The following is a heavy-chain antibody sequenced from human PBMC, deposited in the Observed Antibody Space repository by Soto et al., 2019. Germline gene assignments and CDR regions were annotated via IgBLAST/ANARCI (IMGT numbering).Heavy chain of an antibody. CDR1: GGSISSSNW. CDR2: IHHSGIS. Sequence: QVQLQESGPGLVKPSGTLSLTCGVSGGSISSSNWWSWVRQPPGKGLEWIGEIHHSGISKYNPSRQSRITLSLDKAKNHFSLQLTSVTAADTAVYYCARACLNGICYTQGLDLWGQGTLVLVSS. V-gene: IGHV4-4*02. J-gene: IGHJ4*02. CDR3: ARACLNGICYTQGLDL. D-gene: IGHD2-8*01.